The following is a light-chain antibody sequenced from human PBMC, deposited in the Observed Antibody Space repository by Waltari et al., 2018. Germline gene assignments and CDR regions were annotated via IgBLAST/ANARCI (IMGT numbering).Light chain of an antibody. CDR2: EVS. CDR1: SSDVGSYNY. CDR3: SSYAGRNNIVL. V-gene: IGLV2-8*01. J-gene: IGLJ2*01. Sequence: QSALTQPPSASGSPGQSVPLPCTGTSSDVGSYNYVSWYQQHPGKAPKLMIYEVSKRPSGVPDRFSGSKSGNTASLTVSGLQAEDEADYYCSSYAGRNNIVLFGGGTKLTVL.